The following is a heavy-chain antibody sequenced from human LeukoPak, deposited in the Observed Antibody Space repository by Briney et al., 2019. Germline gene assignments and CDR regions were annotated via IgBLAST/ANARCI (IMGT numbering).Heavy chain of an antibody. J-gene: IGHJ3*01. CDR2: INSDGSST. D-gene: IGHD4-17*01. V-gene: IGHV3-74*01. CDR3: AKDPNGDYVGAFDG. CDR1: GFTFSSYW. Sequence: GGSLRLSCAASGFTFSSYWMHWVRQAPGKGLVWVSRINSDGSSTSYADSVKGRFTISRDNAKNTLYLQMNSLRAEDTAVYYCAKDPNGDYVGAFDGWDQGTRVTVSS.